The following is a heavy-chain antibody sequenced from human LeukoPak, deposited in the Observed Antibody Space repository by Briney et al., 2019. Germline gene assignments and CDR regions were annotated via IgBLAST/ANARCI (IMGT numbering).Heavy chain of an antibody. CDR3: ARDLPRRNYYGSGSYLYYGMDV. D-gene: IGHD3-10*01. CDR1: GGTFSSYA. Sequence: SVTVSCKASGGTFSSYAISWVRQAPGQGLEWMGGIIPIFGTANYAQKFQGRVTITADESTSTAYMELSSLRSEDTAVYYCARDLPRRNYYGSGSYLYYGMDVWGQGTTVTVSS. CDR2: IIPIFGTA. J-gene: IGHJ6*02. V-gene: IGHV1-69*13.